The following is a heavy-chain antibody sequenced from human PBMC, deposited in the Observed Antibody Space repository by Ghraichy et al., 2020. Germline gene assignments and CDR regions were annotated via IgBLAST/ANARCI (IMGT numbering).Heavy chain of an antibody. CDR2: IYHSGST. D-gene: IGHD6-13*01. Sequence: SETLSLTCAVSGGSISSSNWWSWVRQPPGKGLEWIGEIYHSGSTNYNPSLKSRVPISVDKSKNQFSLKLSSVTAADTAVYYCARDRVAAARRIAFDIWGQGTMVTVSS. CDR1: GGSISSSNW. J-gene: IGHJ3*02. CDR3: ARDRVAAARRIAFDI. V-gene: IGHV4-4*02.